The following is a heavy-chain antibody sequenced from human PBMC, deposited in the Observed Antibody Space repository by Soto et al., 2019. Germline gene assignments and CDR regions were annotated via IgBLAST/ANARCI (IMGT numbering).Heavy chain of an antibody. D-gene: IGHD2-2*01. CDR3: ASVVGVVADCSSTSCYSQIRAYYYYGMDV. Sequence: QVQLVQSGAEVKKPGSSVKVSCKASGGTFSSYAISWVRQAPGQGLEWMGGIIPIFGTANYAQKLQGRVTITADKSTSTAYMELSSLRSEDTAVYYCASVVGVVADCSSTSCYSQIRAYYYYGMDVWGQGTTVTVSS. J-gene: IGHJ6*02. CDR1: GGTFSSYA. V-gene: IGHV1-69*06. CDR2: IIPIFGTA.